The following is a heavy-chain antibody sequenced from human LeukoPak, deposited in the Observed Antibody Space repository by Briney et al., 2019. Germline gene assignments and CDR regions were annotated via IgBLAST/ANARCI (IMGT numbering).Heavy chain of an antibody. J-gene: IGHJ4*02. V-gene: IGHV1-69-2*01. CDR3: ATALLWFGELLQRDY. D-gene: IGHD3-10*01. CDR1: GYTFTDYY. Sequence: GASVKVSCKVSGYTFTDYYMHWVQQAPGKGLEWMGLVDPEDGETIYAEKFQGRVTITADTSTDTAYMELSSLRSEDTAVYYCATALLWFGELLQRDYWGQGTLVTVSS. CDR2: VDPEDGET.